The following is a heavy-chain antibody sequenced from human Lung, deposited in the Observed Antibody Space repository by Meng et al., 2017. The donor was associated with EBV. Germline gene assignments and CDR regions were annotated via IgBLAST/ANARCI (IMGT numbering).Heavy chain of an antibody. CDR1: GGSISSGDYY. Sequence: QVQLRESGPGLVRPSGTLSLTCAVSGGSISSGDYYWSWIRQPPGKGLEWIGYIYYSGSTYYNPSLKSRVTISVDTSKNQFSLKLSSVTAADTAVYYCATIKERTTVTPFDYWGQGTLVTVSS. V-gene: IGHV4-30-4*01. J-gene: IGHJ4*02. CDR2: IYYSGST. CDR3: ATIKERTTVTPFDY. D-gene: IGHD4-17*01.